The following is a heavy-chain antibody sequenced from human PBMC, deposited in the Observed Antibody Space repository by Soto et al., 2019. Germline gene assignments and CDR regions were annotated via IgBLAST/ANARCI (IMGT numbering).Heavy chain of an antibody. CDR3: AKVRGSSSWYSGVYYYYYYGMDV. D-gene: IGHD6-13*01. CDR2: ISYDGSNK. Sequence: QVQLVESGGGVVQPGRSLRLSCAASGFTFSSYGMHWVRQAPGKGLEWVAVISYDGSNKYYADSVKGRFTISRDNSKNTLYLQMNRLRAEDMAVYYCAKVRGSSSWYSGVYYYYYYGMDVWGQGTTVTVSS. J-gene: IGHJ6*02. CDR1: GFTFSSYG. V-gene: IGHV3-30*18.